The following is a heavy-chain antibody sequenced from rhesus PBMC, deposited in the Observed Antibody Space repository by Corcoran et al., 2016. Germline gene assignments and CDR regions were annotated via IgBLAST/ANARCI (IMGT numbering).Heavy chain of an antibody. J-gene: IGHJ2*01. CDR3: ASLYSRGWSGWYFDL. CDR2: IYGGSGST. V-gene: IGHV4-76*01. Sequence: QVQLQESGPGVVKPSETRSLTCAASGGSISSGYDWSWSRQLRGKGREWIGYIYGGSGSTNYTPSLKNRVTISTDASKNQFSLKLSSVTAADTAVYYCASLYSRGWSGWYFDLWGPGTPITISS. CDR1: GGSISSGYD. D-gene: IGHD6-37*01.